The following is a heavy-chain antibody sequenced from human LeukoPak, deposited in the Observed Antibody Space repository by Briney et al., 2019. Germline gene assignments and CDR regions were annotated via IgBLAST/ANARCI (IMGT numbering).Heavy chain of an antibody. CDR3: ARGRDRRYYGSGSYYNLDY. Sequence: SETLSLTCAVYGGSFSGYYWSWIRQPPGKGLEWIGEINHSGSTNYNPSLKSRVTVSVDTSKNQFSLKLSSVTAADTAVYYCARGRDRRYYGSGSYYNLDYWGQGTLVTVSS. CDR2: INHSGST. CDR1: GGSFSGYY. D-gene: IGHD3-10*01. V-gene: IGHV4-34*01. J-gene: IGHJ4*02.